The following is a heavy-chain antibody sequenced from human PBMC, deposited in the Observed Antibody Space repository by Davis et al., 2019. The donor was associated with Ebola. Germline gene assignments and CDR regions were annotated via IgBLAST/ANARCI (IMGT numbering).Heavy chain of an antibody. CDR1: GNTFTIFD. CDR2: MNPNSGNT. D-gene: IGHD3-16*01. Sequence: ASVKVSCKASGNTFTIFDINWVRQAAGQGLEWMGWMNPNSGNTVYAQKFQGRVTMTRDTSISTAYMELSRLRSEDTAVYYCARGPPWGNYWGQGTLVTVSS. J-gene: IGHJ4*02. V-gene: IGHV1-8*01. CDR3: ARGPPWGNY.